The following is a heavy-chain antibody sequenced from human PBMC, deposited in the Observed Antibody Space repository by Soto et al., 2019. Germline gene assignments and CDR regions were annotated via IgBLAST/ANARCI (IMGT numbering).Heavy chain of an antibody. CDR2: ISFDGKKK. J-gene: IGHJ3*02. CDR3: AKNRRMIVAVIDAFDN. V-gene: IGHV3-30*18. D-gene: IGHD3-22*01. CDR1: RFVFSDFG. Sequence: QVQLVESGGGVVQPGRSLRLSCVGSRFVFSDFGMNWVRQAPGKGLEWVAVISFDGKKKYYADSVKGRFSISRDNSKNTVSLQINSLGAEDTAVYYCAKNRRMIVAVIDAFDNWGQGTMVTVSS.